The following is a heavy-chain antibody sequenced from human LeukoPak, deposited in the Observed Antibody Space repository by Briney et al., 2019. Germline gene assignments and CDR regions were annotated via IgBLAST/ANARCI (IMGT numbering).Heavy chain of an antibody. V-gene: IGHV1-18*01. CDR2: ISAYNGNT. CDR1: GYTFTSYG. D-gene: IGHD3-3*01. CDR3: ARDGYDFWSGYYTFDY. Sequence: GASVKVSCKASGYTFTSYGISWVRQAPGQGLEWMRWISAYNGNTNYAQKLQGRVTMTTDTSTSTAYMELRSLRSDDTAVYYCARDGYDFWSGYYTFDYWGQGTLVSVSS. J-gene: IGHJ4*02.